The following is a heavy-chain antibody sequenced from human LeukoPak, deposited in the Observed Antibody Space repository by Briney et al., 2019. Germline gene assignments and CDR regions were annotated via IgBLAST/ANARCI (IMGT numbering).Heavy chain of an antibody. CDR2: INHSGST. V-gene: IGHV4-34*01. J-gene: IGHJ6*03. CDR1: GGSFSGYY. Sequence: SETLSLTCAVYGGSFSGYYWSWIRQPPGKGLEWIGEINHSGSTNYNPSLKSRVTISVDTSKNQFSLKLSSVTAADTAVYYCARGHKQYSSGYYYVRYDYYYYMDVWGKGTTVTVSS. D-gene: IGHD3-22*01. CDR3: ARGHKQYSSGYYYVRYDYYYYMDV.